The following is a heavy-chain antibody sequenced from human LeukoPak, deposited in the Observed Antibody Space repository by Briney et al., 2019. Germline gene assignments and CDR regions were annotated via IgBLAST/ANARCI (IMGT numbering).Heavy chain of an antibody. D-gene: IGHD3-16*01. CDR3: ARGGLQGY. J-gene: IGHJ4*02. CDR2: IFYSGST. CDR1: GGSISTYY. V-gene: IGHV4-59*12. Sequence: PSETLSLTCTVSGGSISTYYWSWIRQPPGKGLEWIGYIFYSGSTNYNPSLKSRVTISVDTSKNQFSLKLSSVTAADTAVYYCARGGLQGYWGQGTLVTVSS.